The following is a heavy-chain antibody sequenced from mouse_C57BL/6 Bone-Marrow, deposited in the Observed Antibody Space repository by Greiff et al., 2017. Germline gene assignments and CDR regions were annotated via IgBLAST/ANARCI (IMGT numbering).Heavy chain of an antibody. J-gene: IGHJ2*01. CDR2: ISSGGSYT. V-gene: IGHV5-6*01. D-gene: IGHD4-1*01. CDR3: ARHSPGTTGDY. CDR1: GFTFSSYG. Sequence: EVQLVESGGDLVKPGGSLKLSCAASGFTFSSYGMSWVRQTPDKRLEWVATISSGGSYTYYPDSVKGRFTISRDNAKNTLYLQMSSRKSEDTAMYYCARHSPGTTGDYWGQGTTLTVSS.